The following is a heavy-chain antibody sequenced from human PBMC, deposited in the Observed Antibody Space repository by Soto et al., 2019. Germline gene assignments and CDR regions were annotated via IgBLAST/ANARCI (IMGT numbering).Heavy chain of an antibody. Sequence: EVQLLESGGDMVQPGGSLRLSCAASGFTFTSYALGWVRQAPGKGLEWVSSISGLGGDTYYADTVKGRFTISSDNSRNTLYLQMNSLRGDDTAVYFCAKGDYGDYAGRYFDYWGQGTLVTVSS. CDR2: ISGLGGDT. V-gene: IGHV3-23*01. D-gene: IGHD4-17*01. CDR1: GFTFTSYA. CDR3: AKGDYGDYAGRYFDY. J-gene: IGHJ4*02.